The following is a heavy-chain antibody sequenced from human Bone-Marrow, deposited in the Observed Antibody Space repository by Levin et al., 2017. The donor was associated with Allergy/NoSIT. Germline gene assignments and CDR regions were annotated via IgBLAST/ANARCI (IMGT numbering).Heavy chain of an antibody. CDR3: ARRIAAAGPPWTSFDY. CDR1: GGSISSSSYY. D-gene: IGHD6-13*01. Sequence: SQTLSLTCTVSGGSISSSSYYWGWIRQPPGKGLEWIGSIYYSGSTYYNPSLKSRVTISVDTSKNQFSLKLSSVTAADTAVYYCARRIAAAGPPWTSFDYWGQGTLVTVSS. CDR2: IYYSGST. J-gene: IGHJ4*02. V-gene: IGHV4-39*01.